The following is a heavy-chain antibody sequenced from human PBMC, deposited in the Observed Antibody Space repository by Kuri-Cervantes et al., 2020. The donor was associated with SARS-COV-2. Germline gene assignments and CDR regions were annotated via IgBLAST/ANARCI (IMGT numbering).Heavy chain of an antibody. D-gene: IGHD3-9*01. Sequence: GGSLRLSCAASGFTFSSYSMNWVRQAPGKGLEWVSSISSTSSYIYYVDSVKGRFTISRDNSKNTLYLQMNSLRAEDTAVYYCARSFVYYDILDAFDIWGQGTMVTVSS. V-gene: IGHV3-21*01. CDR2: ISSTSSYI. CDR3: ARSFVYYDILDAFDI. J-gene: IGHJ3*02. CDR1: GFTFSSYS.